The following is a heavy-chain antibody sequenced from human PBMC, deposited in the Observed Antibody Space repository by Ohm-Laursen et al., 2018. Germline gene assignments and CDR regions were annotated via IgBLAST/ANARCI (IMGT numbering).Heavy chain of an antibody. Sequence: SLRLSCAASGFTFSSYAMNWVRQAPGKGLEWVSGISGSGSKTYYADSVKGRFTISRDNSKNTLYLQMNSLRAEDTAVYYCARDEVLFDYWGQGTLVTVSS. V-gene: IGHV3-23*01. CDR2: ISGSGSKT. J-gene: IGHJ4*02. CDR1: GFTFSSYA. CDR3: ARDEVLFDY. D-gene: IGHD4/OR15-4a*01.